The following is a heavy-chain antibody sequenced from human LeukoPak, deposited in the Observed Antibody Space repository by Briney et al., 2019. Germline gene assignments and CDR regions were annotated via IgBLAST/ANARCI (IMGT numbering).Heavy chain of an antibody. CDR2: ISSSSNYI. Sequence: GGSLRLSCAASGFIFSTYTMNWVRQAPGKGREWVSCISSSSNYIFYADSVKGRSTISRDNAKNSLYSQMTSLRAEDTAVYYCARDKGDYGDYVANWFDPWGQGTLVTVSS. CDR1: GFIFSTYT. V-gene: IGHV3-21*01. J-gene: IGHJ5*02. CDR3: ARDKGDYGDYVANWFDP. D-gene: IGHD4-17*01.